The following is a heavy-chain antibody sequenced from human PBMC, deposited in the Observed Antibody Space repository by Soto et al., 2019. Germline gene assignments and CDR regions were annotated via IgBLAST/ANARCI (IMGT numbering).Heavy chain of an antibody. Sequence: GESLKISCKGSGYTFRDYWIAWVRQMPGKSLECMGIIYPGDSDTRYSPSFQGQVIISADKSLSTAYLQWSSLKASDTAIYYCARGKQLPTYFDFWGQGTLVTVS. CDR3: ARGKQLPTYFDF. CDR2: IYPGDSDT. CDR1: GYTFRDYW. D-gene: IGHD5-18*01. J-gene: IGHJ4*02. V-gene: IGHV5-51*01.